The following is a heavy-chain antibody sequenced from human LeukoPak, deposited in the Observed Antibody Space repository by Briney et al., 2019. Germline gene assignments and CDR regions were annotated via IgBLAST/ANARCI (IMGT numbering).Heavy chain of an antibody. Sequence: GRSLRLSCAASGFTFDDYAMHWVRQAPGKGLEWVSGISWNSGSIGYADSVKGRFTISRDNAKNSLHLQMNSLRAEDTALYYCAKGRYCGGDCYSYYGMDVWGQGTTVTVSS. CDR1: GFTFDDYA. CDR3: AKGRYCGGDCYSYYGMDV. V-gene: IGHV3-9*01. J-gene: IGHJ6*02. D-gene: IGHD2-21*02. CDR2: ISWNSGSI.